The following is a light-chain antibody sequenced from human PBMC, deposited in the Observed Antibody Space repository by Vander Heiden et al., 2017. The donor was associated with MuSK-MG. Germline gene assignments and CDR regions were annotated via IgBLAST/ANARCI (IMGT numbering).Light chain of an antibody. CDR1: SSNIGAGYD. CDR3: QSSDSSMSAYVV. Sequence: QSVLTQPPSVSGAPGQRVTISCTGSSSNIGAGYDVHWYQQLPATAPTLLIFVTSNRPSGVPDRFSCSNSGTSASIAITGLQAEDEADDYCQSSDSSMSAYVVFGGGTKLTVL. V-gene: IGLV1-40*01. J-gene: IGLJ2*01. CDR2: VTS.